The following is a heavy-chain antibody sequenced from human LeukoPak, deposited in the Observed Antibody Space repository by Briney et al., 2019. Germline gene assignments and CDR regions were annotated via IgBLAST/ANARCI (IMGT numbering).Heavy chain of an antibody. CDR3: ARDRGGRGYSGYDLTCGAFDI. J-gene: IGHJ3*02. V-gene: IGHV3-7*03. CDR1: GFTFSTYW. CDR2: IKTDGGEK. Sequence: GGSLRLSCTASGFTFSTYWMGWVRQAPGKGLDWVANIKTDGGEKYYVDSVKGRFTISRDNAKNSLYLQMNSLRAEDMAVYYCARDRGGRGYSGYDLTCGAFDIWGQGTMVTVSS. D-gene: IGHD5-12*01.